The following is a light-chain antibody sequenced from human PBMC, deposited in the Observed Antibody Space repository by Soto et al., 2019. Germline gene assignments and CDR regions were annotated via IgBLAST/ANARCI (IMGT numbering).Light chain of an antibody. J-gene: IGKJ1*01. CDR2: DAS. V-gene: IGKV3-15*01. CDR3: QQYNNWPRT. CDR1: QSVSSN. Sequence: EIVMTQSPATLSVSTGERATLSCRASQSVSSNLVWYQQKPGQAPRLLIYDASSRATGIPARFSGSGSGTEFTLTISSLQSEDFAVYCCQQYNNWPRTFGQGTKVEIK.